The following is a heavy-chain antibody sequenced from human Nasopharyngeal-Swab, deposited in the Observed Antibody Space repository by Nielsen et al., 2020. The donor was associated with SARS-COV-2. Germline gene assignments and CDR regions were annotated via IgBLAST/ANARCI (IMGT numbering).Heavy chain of an antibody. CDR2: ISYDGSNK. J-gene: IGHJ3*02. V-gene: IGHV3-30-3*01. CDR1: GFTFSSYA. Sequence: GGSLRLSCAVSGFTFSSYAMNWVRQAPGKGLEWVAVISYDGSNKYYADSVKGRFTISRDNSKNTLYLQMNSLRAEDTAVYYCARFNYYDSSGHDAFDIWGQGTMVTVSS. D-gene: IGHD3-22*01. CDR3: ARFNYYDSSGHDAFDI.